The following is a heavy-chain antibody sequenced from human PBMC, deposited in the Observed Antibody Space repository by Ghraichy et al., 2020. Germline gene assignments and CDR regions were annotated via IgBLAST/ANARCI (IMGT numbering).Heavy chain of an antibody. CDR2: IKSKTDGGTT. J-gene: IGHJ6*02. Sequence: GGSLRLSCAASGFTFSNAWMNWVRQAPGKGLEWVGRIKSKTDGGTTDYAAPVKGRFTISRDDSKNTLYLQMNSLKTEDTAVYYCTTDGGSSWYLYYYYGMDVWGQGTTVTVSS. D-gene: IGHD6-13*01. CDR1: GFTFSNAW. V-gene: IGHV3-15*07. CDR3: TTDGGSSWYLYYYYGMDV.